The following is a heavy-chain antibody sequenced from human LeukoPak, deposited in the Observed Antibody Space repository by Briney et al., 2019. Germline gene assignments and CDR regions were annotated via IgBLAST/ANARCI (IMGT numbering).Heavy chain of an antibody. CDR2: ISSSSSYI. J-gene: IGHJ4*02. D-gene: IGHD4-17*01. Sequence: PGGSLRLSCAASGFTFSSYSMNWVRQAPGKGLEWVSSISSSSSYIYYADSVKGRFTTSRDNAKNSLYLQMNSLRAEDTAVYYCARDDYGDYFFDYWGQGTLVTVSS. CDR3: ARDDYGDYFFDY. CDR1: GFTFSSYS. V-gene: IGHV3-21*01.